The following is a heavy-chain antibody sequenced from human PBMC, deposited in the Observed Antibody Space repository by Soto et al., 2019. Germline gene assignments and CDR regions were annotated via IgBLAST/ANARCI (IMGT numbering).Heavy chain of an antibody. V-gene: IGHV1-3*01. D-gene: IGHD5-18*01. J-gene: IGHJ3*02. Sequence: QVQLVQSGAEVKKPGASVNVSCKAPGYGFISNEIIWVRQAPGQRLEWMGWIDGGSGNTRFSQKFQGRVTISRDPSATTAYLELTSLRSEDTAVYYCARTASYAFDIWGQGTMVSIFS. CDR2: IDGGSGNT. CDR3: ARTASYAFDI. CDR1: GYGFISNE.